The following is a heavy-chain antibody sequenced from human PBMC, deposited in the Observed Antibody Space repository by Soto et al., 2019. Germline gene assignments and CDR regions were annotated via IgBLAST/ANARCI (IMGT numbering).Heavy chain of an antibody. D-gene: IGHD3-10*01. V-gene: IGHV3-7*01. Sequence: EVQLVESGGGLVQPGGSLRLSCAGSGFNFRDYWMNWFRQAPWKGLEWVANINQDGSQRYYVDSVRGRFTISRDNAKNSLYLEMNSLSAEDTAVYYCAKYTSADDYWGQGTLFTVFS. CDR1: GFNFRDYW. J-gene: IGHJ4*02. CDR2: INQDGSQR. CDR3: AKYTSADDY.